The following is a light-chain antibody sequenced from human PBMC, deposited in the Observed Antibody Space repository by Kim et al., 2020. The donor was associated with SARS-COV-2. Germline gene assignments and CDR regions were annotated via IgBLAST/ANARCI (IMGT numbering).Light chain of an antibody. CDR1: QNVANY. Sequence: LSPWQRATPSCWASQNVANYLAWYQHKPGQAPRLLIYDASKRATGIPARFSCSGFGTDFTLTISSLEPEDFVVYYCQQRRNWIWTFGQGTKVDIK. J-gene: IGKJ1*01. CDR2: DAS. CDR3: QQRRNWIWT. V-gene: IGKV3-11*01.